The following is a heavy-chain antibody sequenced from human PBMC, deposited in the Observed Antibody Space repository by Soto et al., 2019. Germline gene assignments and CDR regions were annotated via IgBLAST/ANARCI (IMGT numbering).Heavy chain of an antibody. V-gene: IGHV4-59*01. CDR3: ARDRWDYGDYQAWKYMDV. D-gene: IGHD4-17*01. Sequence: RQTPGKGLEWIGYICYSGSTNYNPSLKSRVTISVDTSKNPFSLKLSSVTAADTAVYYCARDRWDYGDYQAWKYMDVWGKGTTVTVS. J-gene: IGHJ6*03. CDR2: ICYSGST.